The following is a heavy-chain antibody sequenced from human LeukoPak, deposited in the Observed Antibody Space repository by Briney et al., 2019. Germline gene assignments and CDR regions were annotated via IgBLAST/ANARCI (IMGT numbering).Heavy chain of an antibody. CDR3: ANDRVRQQLVDY. J-gene: IGHJ4*02. D-gene: IGHD6-13*01. Sequence: GGSLRLSCAASGFTFSSYAMSWVRQAPGKGLEWVSAISGSGGSTYYADSVKGRFTISRDNSKNTLYLQMNSLRAEDTAVYYCANDRVRQQLVDYWGQGTLVTVSS. CDR1: GFTFSSYA. CDR2: ISGSGGST. V-gene: IGHV3-23*01.